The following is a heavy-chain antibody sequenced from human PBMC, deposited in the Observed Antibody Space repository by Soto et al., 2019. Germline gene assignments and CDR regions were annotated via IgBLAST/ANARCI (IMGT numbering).Heavy chain of an antibody. CDR1: GGSISSSSYY. Sequence: QLQLQESGPGLVKPSETLSLTCTVSGGSISSSSYYWGWIRQPPGKGLEWIGSIYYSGSTYYNPSLKSRVTISLDTCKNQFSLKLSSVTAADTAVYYCARAVRRSRNLFDYWGQGTLVTVSS. D-gene: IGHD6-19*01. CDR3: ARAVRRSRNLFDY. V-gene: IGHV4-39*01. J-gene: IGHJ4*02. CDR2: IYYSGST.